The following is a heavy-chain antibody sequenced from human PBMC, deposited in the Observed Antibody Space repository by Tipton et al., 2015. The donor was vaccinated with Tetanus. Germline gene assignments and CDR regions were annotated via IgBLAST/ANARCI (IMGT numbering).Heavy chain of an antibody. CDR2: IYYSGST. D-gene: IGHD6-19*01. Sequence: TLSLTCTVSGDSISRGGYFWNWIRQRPGKGPEWIGYIYYSGSTYYNPSLKSRVSMSVDTSKNQFSLKLTSVTAADTAVYYCARPVKQWLVPVDSWGQGTLVTVSS. V-gene: IGHV4-31*03. J-gene: IGHJ4*02. CDR3: ARPVKQWLVPVDS. CDR1: GDSISRGGYF.